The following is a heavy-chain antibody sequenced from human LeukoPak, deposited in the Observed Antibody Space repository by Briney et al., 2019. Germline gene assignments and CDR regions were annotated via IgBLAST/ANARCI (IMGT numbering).Heavy chain of an antibody. CDR1: GFTFSSYS. CDR2: ISYDGSNK. CDR3: ARDRGIAAAAQYYLDY. J-gene: IGHJ4*02. D-gene: IGHD6-13*01. Sequence: GGSLRLSCAASGFTFSSYSMHWVRQAPGKGLEWVAVISYDGSNKYYADSVKGRFTISRDNSKNKLYLQMNSLRAEDTAVYYCARDRGIAAAAQYYLDYWGQGTLVTVSS. V-gene: IGHV3-30-3*01.